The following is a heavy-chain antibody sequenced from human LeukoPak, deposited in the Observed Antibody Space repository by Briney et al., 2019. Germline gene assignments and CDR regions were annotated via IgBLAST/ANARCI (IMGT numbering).Heavy chain of an antibody. J-gene: IGHJ5*02. Sequence: SQTLSLTCTVSGGSISSGGYYWSWIRQYPGKGLEWIGYIYYSGSTYYNPSLKSRVTISVDTSKNQFSPKLSSVTAADTAVYYCARGFGAAPNWFDPWGQGTLVTVSS. CDR1: GGSISSGGYY. V-gene: IGHV4-31*03. D-gene: IGHD3-10*01. CDR3: ARGFGAAPNWFDP. CDR2: IYYSGST.